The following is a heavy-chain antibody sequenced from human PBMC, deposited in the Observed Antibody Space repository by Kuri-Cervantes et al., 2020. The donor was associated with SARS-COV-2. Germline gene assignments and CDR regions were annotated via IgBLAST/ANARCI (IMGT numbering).Heavy chain of an antibody. CDR3: AKDRSGYYQY. J-gene: IGHJ4*02. CDR2: ISYDGSNK. CDR1: GFHFSSHG. V-gene: IGHV3-30*18. D-gene: IGHD3-22*01. Sequence: LSLTCAASGFHFSSHGMHWVRQAPGKGLEWVAVISYDGSNKYYADSVKGRFTISRDDSKNTLYLQMNSLRAEDTAVYYCAKDRSGYYQYWGQGTLVTVSS.